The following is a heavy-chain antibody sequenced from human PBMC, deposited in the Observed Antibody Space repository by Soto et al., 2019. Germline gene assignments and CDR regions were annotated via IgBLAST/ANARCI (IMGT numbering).Heavy chain of an antibody. D-gene: IGHD3-10*01. CDR3: ARDPAFGALDY. CDR2: TNPYGSTT. CDR1: EFTFSNSW. V-gene: IGHV3-7*01. J-gene: IGHJ4*02. Sequence: PGGSLRLSCAASEFTFSNSWMAWVRQAPGKGLEWVSDTNPYGSTTSYVDSVKGRFTVSRDNAKNSLYLQMNSLRVEDTAVYYCARDPAFGALDYWGLGTLVTVSS.